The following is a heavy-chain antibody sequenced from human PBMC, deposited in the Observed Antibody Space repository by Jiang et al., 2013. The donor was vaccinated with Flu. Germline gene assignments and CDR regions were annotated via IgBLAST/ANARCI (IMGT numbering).Heavy chain of an antibody. CDR1: GFTVSSNY. CDR3: ARGTHRNVGQYDFWSPTTTTYYYYGMDV. V-gene: IGHV3-53*01. J-gene: IGHJ6*02. D-gene: IGHD3-3*01. Sequence: ESGGGLIQPGGSLRLSCAASGFTVSSNYMSWVRQAPGKGLEWVSVIYSGGSTYYADSVKGRFTISRDNSKNTLYLQMNSLRAEDTAVYYCARGTHRNVGQYDFWSPTTTTYYYYGMDVWGQGTTVTVSS. CDR2: IYSGGST.